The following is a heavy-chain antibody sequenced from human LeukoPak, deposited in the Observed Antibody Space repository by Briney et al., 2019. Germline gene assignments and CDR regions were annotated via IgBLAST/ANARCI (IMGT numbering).Heavy chain of an antibody. CDR3: AKGTESGWYAYFDY. J-gene: IGHJ4*02. V-gene: IGHV3-33*06. CDR2: IWYDRGNK. D-gene: IGHD6-19*01. CDR1: GFTFSHYG. Sequence: GRSLRLSCAASGFTFSHYGMHWVRQAPGKGLEWVAVIWYDRGNKYFADSVKGRFTISRDNSKNTVYLQMNSLRVEDTAVYYCAKGTESGWYAYFDYWGQGTLVTVSS.